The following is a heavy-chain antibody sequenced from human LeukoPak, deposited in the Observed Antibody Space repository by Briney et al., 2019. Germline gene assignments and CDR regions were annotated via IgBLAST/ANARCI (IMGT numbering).Heavy chain of an antibody. CDR2: ISWNSGSI. CDR3: AKGGEVGYYFDY. V-gene: IGHV3-9*01. J-gene: IGHJ4*02. D-gene: IGHD4-17*01. Sequence: SLRLSCAASGFTFDDYAMHWVRQAPGKGLEWVSGISWNSGSIGYADSVKGRFTISRDNAKNSLYLQMNSLRAEDTALYYCAKGGEVGYYFDYWGQGTLVTVSS. CDR1: GFTFDDYA.